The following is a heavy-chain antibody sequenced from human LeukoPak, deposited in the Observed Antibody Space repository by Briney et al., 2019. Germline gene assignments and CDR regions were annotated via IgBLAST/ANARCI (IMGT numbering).Heavy chain of an antibody. V-gene: IGHV3-23*01. J-gene: IGHJ4*02. D-gene: IGHD6-13*01. Sequence: GGSLRLSCVGSGFTFRSHAMSWVRQAPEKGLEFVSGIYENGGTTYYADSVKGRFTISRDNAKNSLYLQMNSLRAEDTAFYYCAKDESDSSTWNYFDYWGQGTLVTVSS. CDR2: IYENGGTT. CDR3: AKDESDSSTWNYFDY. CDR1: GFTFRSHA.